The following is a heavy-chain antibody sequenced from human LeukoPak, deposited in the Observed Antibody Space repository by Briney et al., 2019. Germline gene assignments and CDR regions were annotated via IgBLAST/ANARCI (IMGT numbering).Heavy chain of an antibody. J-gene: IGHJ4*02. CDR3: ARGPYSGSYLPFDY. CDR1: GYTFTGYY. Sequence: ASVKVSCKASGYTFTGYYMHWVRQAPGQGLEWMGWINPNSGGTNYAQKFQGRVTMTRDTSISTAYMELSRLRSDDTAVYYCARGPYSGSYLPFDYWGQGTLVTVSS. CDR2: INPNSGGT. V-gene: IGHV1-2*02. D-gene: IGHD1-26*01.